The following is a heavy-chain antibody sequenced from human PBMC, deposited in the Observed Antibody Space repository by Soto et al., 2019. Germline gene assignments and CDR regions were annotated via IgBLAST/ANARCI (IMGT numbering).Heavy chain of an antibody. CDR3: AKDRWYSSSWYPSDY. D-gene: IGHD6-13*01. J-gene: IGHJ4*02. Sequence: GGSLRLSCAAPTFIFSTYWMTWVRQAPGKGLEWVANIKRDGSETHYADSVKGRFTISRDNSKNTLYLQMNSLRAEDTAVYYCAKDRWYSSSWYPSDYWGQGTLVTVSS. V-gene: IGHV3-7*01. CDR2: IKRDGSET. CDR1: TFIFSTYW.